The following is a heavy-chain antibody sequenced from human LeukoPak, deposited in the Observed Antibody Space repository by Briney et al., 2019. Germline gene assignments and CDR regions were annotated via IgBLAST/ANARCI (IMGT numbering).Heavy chain of an antibody. CDR2: INHSGST. CDR1: GGSFSGYY. J-gene: IGHJ4*02. V-gene: IGHV4-34*01. CDR3: ARVITDGSGYFDY. Sequence: SETLSLTCAVYGGSFSGYYWSWIRQPPGKGLERIGEINHSGSTNYNPSLKSRVTISVDTSKNQFSLKLSSVTAADTAVYYCARVITDGSGYFDYWGQGTLVTVSS. D-gene: IGHD7-27*01.